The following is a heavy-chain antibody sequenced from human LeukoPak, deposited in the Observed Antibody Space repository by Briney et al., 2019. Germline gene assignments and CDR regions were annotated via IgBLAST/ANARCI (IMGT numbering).Heavy chain of an antibody. CDR3: ARIVFWSGWYFDL. CDR1: GFTFSIYE. CDR2: ISVVVIAI. V-gene: IGHV3-48*03. J-gene: IGHJ2*01. Sequence: PGGSLRLSRAPPGFTFSIYEMNWVRQAPGKGLGWVSYISVVVIAIYSADSVKGRLTISRDNAENSLYLQMNSLRAEDTAVYYCARIVFWSGWYFDLWGRGTQVTVSS. D-gene: IGHD3-3*01.